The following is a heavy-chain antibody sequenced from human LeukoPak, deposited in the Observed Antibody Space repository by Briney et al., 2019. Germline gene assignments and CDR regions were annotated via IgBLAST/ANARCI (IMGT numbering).Heavy chain of an antibody. CDR3: ARAEYYYDSSGTNDAFDI. J-gene: IGHJ3*02. V-gene: IGHV1-69*06. CDR1: GGTFSSYA. Sequence: ASVKVSCKASGGTFSSYAISWVRQAPGQGLEWMGGIIPIFGTANYSQKFQGRVTITADKSTSTAYMELSSLRSEDTAVYYCARAEYYYDSSGTNDAFDIWGQGTMVTVSS. CDR2: IIPIFGTA. D-gene: IGHD3-22*01.